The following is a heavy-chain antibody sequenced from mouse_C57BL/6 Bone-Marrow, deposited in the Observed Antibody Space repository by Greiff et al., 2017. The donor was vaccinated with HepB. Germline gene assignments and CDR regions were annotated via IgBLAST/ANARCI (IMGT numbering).Heavy chain of an antibody. D-gene: IGHD1-1*01. V-gene: IGHV1-18*01. CDR2: INPNNGGT. J-gene: IGHJ4*01. CDR3: ARRFYYYGREAMDY. CDR1: GYTFTDYN. Sequence: EVQLQQSGPELVKPGASVKISCKASGYTFTDYNMDWVKQSHGKSLEWIGYINPNNGGTNYNQKFKDKATLTVDKSSSTAYMELRSLTSEDTAVYYCARRFYYYGREAMDYWGQGTSVTVSS.